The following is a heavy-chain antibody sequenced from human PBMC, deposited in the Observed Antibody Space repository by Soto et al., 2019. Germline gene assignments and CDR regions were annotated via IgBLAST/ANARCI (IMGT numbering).Heavy chain of an antibody. CDR1: GGSISSGGYY. Sequence: SETLSLTCTVSGGSISSGGYYWSWIRQHPGKGLEWIGYIYYSGSTYYNPSLKSRVTISVDTSKNQFSLKLSSVTAADTAVYYCAREPLMSRWTYIDYWGQGTLVTVSS. CDR3: AREPLMSRWTYIDY. J-gene: IGHJ4*02. V-gene: IGHV4-31*03. CDR2: IYYSGST. D-gene: IGHD2-2*02.